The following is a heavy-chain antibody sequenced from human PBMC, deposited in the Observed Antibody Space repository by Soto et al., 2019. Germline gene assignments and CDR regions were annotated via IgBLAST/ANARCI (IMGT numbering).Heavy chain of an antibody. CDR1: GFTLSYHC. CDR2: SRDKPQGYST. J-gene: IGHJ4*02. D-gene: IGHD3-22*01. CDR3: VRATYFSDSSGYTRCLDY. V-gene: IGHV3-72*01. Sequence: GGSLRLSCAGSGFTLSYHCIDWVRQAPGKGLEWVGRSRDKPQGYSTAYAASVKGRFTTSRDESKNSAYLQMNSLKTEDTAVYYCVRATYFSDSSGYTRCLDYWGQGTLVTVSS.